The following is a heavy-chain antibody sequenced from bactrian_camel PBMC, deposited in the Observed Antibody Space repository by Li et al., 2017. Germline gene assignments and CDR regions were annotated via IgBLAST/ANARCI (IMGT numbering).Heavy chain of an antibody. CDR1: EYPRT. CDR2: ISSGGGVT. J-gene: IGHJ4*01. D-gene: IGHD3*01. V-gene: IGHV3S1*01. Sequence: HVQLVESGGGSVQAGESLRLSCASREYPRTMGWFRQAPGKGLEWVSTISSGGGVTRYAGSVKGRFTISRDNAKNTLYLQLNSLKIEDTAMHYCAKGNTRGQGTQVTVS.